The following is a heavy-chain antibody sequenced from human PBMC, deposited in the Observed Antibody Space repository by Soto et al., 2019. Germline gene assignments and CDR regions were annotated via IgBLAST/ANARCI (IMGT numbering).Heavy chain of an antibody. D-gene: IGHD3-3*01. CDR2: ISGSGGST. CDR3: AKDRRRFSRNSLLYDAFDI. J-gene: IGHJ3*02. V-gene: IGHV3-23*01. Sequence: PGGSLRLSCAASGFTFSSYAMSWVRQAPGKGLEWVSAISGSGGSTYYADSVKGRFTISRDNSKNTLYLQMNSLRAEDTAVYYCAKDRRRFSRNSLLYDAFDIWGQGTMVTVSS. CDR1: GFTFSSYA.